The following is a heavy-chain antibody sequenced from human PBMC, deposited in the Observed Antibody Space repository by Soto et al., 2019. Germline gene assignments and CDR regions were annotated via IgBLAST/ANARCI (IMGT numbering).Heavy chain of an antibody. J-gene: IGHJ6*02. CDR3: AAPRTDGYKVPDPSTYYYYGLDV. CDR1: GGSFSTYA. CDR2: IIPIFGTP. Sequence: SVKVSCKASGGSFSTYAVSWVRQAPGQGLEWMGGIIPIFGTPNYAQKFQGRVTITADRSTSTAYLELNSLRSEDTAVYYCAAPRTDGYKVPDPSTYYYYGLDVWGQGTTVTVSS. D-gene: IGHD5-12*01. V-gene: IGHV1-69*06.